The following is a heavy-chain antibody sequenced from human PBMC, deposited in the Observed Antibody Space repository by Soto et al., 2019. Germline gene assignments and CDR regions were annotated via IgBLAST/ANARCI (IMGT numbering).Heavy chain of an antibody. CDR2: IYYSGST. CDR3: ARYYDFAMDV. V-gene: IGHV4-59*01. CDR1: GGSISSYY. D-gene: IGHD3-3*01. J-gene: IGHJ6*03. Sequence: SETLSLTCTVSGGSISSYYWSWIRQPPGKGLEWIGYIYYSGSTNYNPSLKSRVTISVDTSKNQFSLKLSSVTAADTAVYYCARYYDFAMDVWGKGTKVTVSS.